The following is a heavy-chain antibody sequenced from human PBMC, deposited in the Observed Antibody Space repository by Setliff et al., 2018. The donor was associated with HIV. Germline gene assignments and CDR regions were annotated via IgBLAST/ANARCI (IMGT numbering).Heavy chain of an antibody. CDR1: GDTFRSRA. V-gene: IGHV1-69*13. D-gene: IGHD3-3*01. CDR2: IIPMFGTA. Sequence: SVKVSCKASGDTFRSRAFNWVRQAPGQGPEWMGGIIPMFGTANYAQKFQGRVTITADECTTTAYLELSSLRSEDTAVFYCARGGSGYYDFWSGSSAFEYWGQGTLVTVSS. J-gene: IGHJ4*02. CDR3: ARGGSGYYDFWSGSSAFEY.